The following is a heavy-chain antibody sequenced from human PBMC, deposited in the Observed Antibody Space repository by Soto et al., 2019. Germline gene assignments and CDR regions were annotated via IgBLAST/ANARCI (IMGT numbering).Heavy chain of an antibody. CDR1: GGTFSSYA. CDR3: ARINYYYDSSGYSRWVDS. J-gene: IGHJ5*01. D-gene: IGHD3-22*01. Sequence: ASVKVSCKASGGTFSSYAISWVRQAPGQGLEWMGGIIPIFGTANYAQKFQGRVTITADKSTSTAYMELSSLRSEDTAVYYCARINYYYDSSGYSRWVDSWGQGTLVTVS. V-gene: IGHV1-69*06. CDR2: IIPIFGTA.